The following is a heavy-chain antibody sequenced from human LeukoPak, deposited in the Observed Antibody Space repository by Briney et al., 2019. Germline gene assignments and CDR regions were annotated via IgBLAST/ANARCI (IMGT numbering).Heavy chain of an antibody. CDR1: GGTFSSYA. CDR2: IIPIFGTA. J-gene: IGHJ3*02. V-gene: IGHV1-69*05. CDR3: ARDAWVAVGGIAAAGTSAFDI. Sequence: SVKVSCKASGGTFSSYAISWVRQAPGQGLERMRGIIPIFGTANYAQKFQGRVTITTDESTSTAYMELSSLRSEDTAVYYCARDAWVAVGGIAAAGTSAFDIWGQGTMVTVSS. D-gene: IGHD6-13*01.